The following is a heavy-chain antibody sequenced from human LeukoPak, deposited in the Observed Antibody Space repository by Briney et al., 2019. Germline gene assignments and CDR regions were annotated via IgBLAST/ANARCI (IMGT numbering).Heavy chain of an antibody. J-gene: IGHJ3*02. CDR1: GFTFSSYW. D-gene: IGHD4-23*01. V-gene: IGHV3-74*01. CDR2: IGTDGSST. Sequence: GGSLRLSCAASGFTFSSYWMHWVRQVPGKGLVWVSRIGTDGSSTTYADYVKGRFTISRDNAKNTLYLQMNSLRAEVTAVYYCARDKYGGNSNAFDIWGQGTLVTVSS. CDR3: ARDKYGGNSNAFDI.